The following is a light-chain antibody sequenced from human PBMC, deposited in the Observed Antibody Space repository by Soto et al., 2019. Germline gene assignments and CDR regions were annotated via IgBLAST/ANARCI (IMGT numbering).Light chain of an antibody. CDR2: GAS. J-gene: IGKJ4*01. Sequence: EFVLTQSPGTLSLSPGERATLSCRASQSVSSSYLAWYQQKPGQAPRLLIYGASSRATGIPDRFSGSGSGTDFTLTISRLEPEDFAVYYCQQYGSSPLLTFGGGTKVEIK. CDR1: QSVSSSY. V-gene: IGKV3-20*01. CDR3: QQYGSSPLLT.